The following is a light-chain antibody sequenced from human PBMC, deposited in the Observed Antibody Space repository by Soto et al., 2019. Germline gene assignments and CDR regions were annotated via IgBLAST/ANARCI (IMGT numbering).Light chain of an antibody. CDR2: KAS. V-gene: IGKV1-5*03. J-gene: IGKJ1*01. CDR3: QQYNSYWT. CDR1: QSIGSW. Sequence: DIQMTQSPSTLSASVGDRVTITCRASQSIGSWLAWYQQKPGKAPKLLIYKASSLESGVPSRFSGSGSGTEFTLTISSLQTDDFATYYCQQYNSYWTFGQGTKVEIK.